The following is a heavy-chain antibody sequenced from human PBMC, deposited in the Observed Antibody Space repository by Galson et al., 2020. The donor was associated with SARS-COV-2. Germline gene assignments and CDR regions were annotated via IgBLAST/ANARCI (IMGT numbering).Heavy chain of an antibody. CDR3: VRRKVDYRRVWYFDY. Sequence: SQTLSLTCTVSGDSISSSSYYWGWIRHPPGKGLEWIGSIYYSGSTYYNPPLKSRVTISVDTSKNQFSLKLSSVTAADTAVYYCVRRKVDYRRVWYFDYWGQGTLVTGSS. CDR1: GDSISSSSYY. CDR2: IYYSGST. J-gene: IGHJ4*02. V-gene: IGHV4-39*01. D-gene: IGHD6-19*01.